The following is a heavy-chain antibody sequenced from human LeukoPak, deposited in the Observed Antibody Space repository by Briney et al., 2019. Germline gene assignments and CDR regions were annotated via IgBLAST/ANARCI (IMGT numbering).Heavy chain of an antibody. V-gene: IGHV3-7*01. CDR3: ARDSPRYCSGGNCYPSY. CDR1: GFIFSSYW. J-gene: IGHJ4*02. D-gene: IGHD2-15*01. Sequence: GGSLRLSCAASGFIFSSYWMRWVRQTPGKGLEWVANIKQDGSEKYYVDSVKGRFTISRDNAKNPLYLQMNSLRAEDTAVYYCARDSPRYCSGGNCYPSYWGQGTLVTVSS. CDR2: IKQDGSEK.